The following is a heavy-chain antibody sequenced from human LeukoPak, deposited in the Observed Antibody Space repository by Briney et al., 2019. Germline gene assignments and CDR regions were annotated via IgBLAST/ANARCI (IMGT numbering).Heavy chain of an antibody. D-gene: IGHD3-10*01. J-gene: IGHJ4*02. CDR2: LSFDGTIT. CDR3: ARDSTYYYDSGSSGPHYFGY. V-gene: IGHV3-30*04. CDR1: GFTISSYA. Sequence: TGRSLRPSCAASGFTISSYALHWVRQAPGKGLEWVAVLSFDGTITYYADSVKGRFTISRDNSKNTLYLQLNSLRAEDTAVYYCARDSTYYYDSGSSGPHYFGYWGQGTLVTVSS.